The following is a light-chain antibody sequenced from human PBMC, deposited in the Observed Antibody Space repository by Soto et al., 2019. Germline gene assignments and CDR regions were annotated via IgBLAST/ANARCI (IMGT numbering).Light chain of an antibody. Sequence: ETVMTQSPATLSVSPGDRVTLSCRASQTVHTNLAWCQQKPGQAAKLLIYDSSTRDTGVPARFTGSGSGTEFTLTISSLQSEDFAVYFCQQYNNWPPWTFGQGTKVEI. V-gene: IGKV3-15*01. J-gene: IGKJ1*01. CDR1: QTVHTN. CDR2: DSS. CDR3: QQYNNWPPWT.